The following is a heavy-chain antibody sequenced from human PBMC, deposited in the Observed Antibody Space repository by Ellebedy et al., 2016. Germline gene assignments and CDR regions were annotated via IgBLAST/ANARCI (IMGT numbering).Heavy chain of an antibody. CDR1: GFTVSSNY. CDR3: ARAVAHYSGGSCHDAFDI. J-gene: IGHJ3*02. CDR2: IYSGGST. Sequence: GGSLRLSCAASGFTVSSNYMSWVRQAPGKGLEWVSVIYSGGSTYYADSVKGRFTISRDNSKNTLYLQMNSLRAEDTAVYYCARAVAHYSGGSCHDAFDIWGQGTMVTVSS. D-gene: IGHD2-15*01. V-gene: IGHV3-53*01.